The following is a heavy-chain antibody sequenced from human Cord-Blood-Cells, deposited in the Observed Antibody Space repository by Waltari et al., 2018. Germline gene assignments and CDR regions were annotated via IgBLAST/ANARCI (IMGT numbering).Heavy chain of an antibody. Sequence: QGLEWMGIINPSGGSTSYAQKFQGRVTMTRDTSTSTVYMELSSLRSEDTAVYYCARVGDYDSSGYYAFDIWGQGTMVTVSS. D-gene: IGHD3-22*01. V-gene: IGHV1-46*01. CDR2: INPSGGST. J-gene: IGHJ3*02. CDR3: ARVGDYDSSGYYAFDI.